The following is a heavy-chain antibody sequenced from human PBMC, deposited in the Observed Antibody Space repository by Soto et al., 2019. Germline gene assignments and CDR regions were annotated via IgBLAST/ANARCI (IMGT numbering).Heavy chain of an antibody. CDR2: IYYSGST. V-gene: IGHV4-39*01. J-gene: IGHJ6*03. D-gene: IGHD3-3*01. CDR1: GGSISSSSYY. CDR3: ARQGTYYDFWSPTRPYYYYYMDV. Sequence: PSETLSLTCTVSGGSISSSSYYWGWIRQPPGKGLEWIGCIYYSGSTYYNPSLKSRVTISVDTSKNQFSLKLSSVTAADTAVYYCARQGTYYDFWSPTRPYYYYYMDVWGKGTTVTVSS.